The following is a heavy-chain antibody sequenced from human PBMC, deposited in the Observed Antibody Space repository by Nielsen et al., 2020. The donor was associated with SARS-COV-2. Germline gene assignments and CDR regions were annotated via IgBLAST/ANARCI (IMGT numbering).Heavy chain of an antibody. D-gene: IGHD3-3*01. V-gene: IGHV1-24*01. CDR2: FDPEDGET. CDR1: GYTLTELS. Sequence: ASVKVSCKVSGYTLTELSMYWVRQAPGNGFEWMGGFDPEDGETIYAQKFRGRVTMTEDTSTDTAYMELSSLRSEDTAVYYCATTFAIFGEVRMDVWGQGTAVTVSS. J-gene: IGHJ6*02. CDR3: ATTFAIFGEVRMDV.